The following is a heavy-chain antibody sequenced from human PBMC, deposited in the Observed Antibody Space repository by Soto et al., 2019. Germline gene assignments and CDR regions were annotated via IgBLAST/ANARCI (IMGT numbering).Heavy chain of an antibody. Sequence: QVQLVQSGAEVKKPGSSVKVSFKASGGTFSSYTISWVRQAPGQWLEWMGRIIPILGIANYAQKFQGRVTITADKSTSTAYMELSSLRSEDTAVYYCVRGTHIVVVTAIPAHYGMDVWGQGTTVTVSS. D-gene: IGHD2-21*02. CDR3: VRGTHIVVVTAIPAHYGMDV. CDR1: GGTFSSYT. CDR2: IIPILGIA. V-gene: IGHV1-69*02. J-gene: IGHJ6*02.